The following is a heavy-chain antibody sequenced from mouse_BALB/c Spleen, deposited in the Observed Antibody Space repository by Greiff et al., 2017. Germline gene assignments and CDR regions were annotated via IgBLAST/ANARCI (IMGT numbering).Heavy chain of an antibody. CDR3: TMGGVNYRVAY. Sequence: VQLQQSGTVLARPGASVKMSCTASGYTFTSYWMHWVKQRPGQGLEWMVAIYPGNSDTSYNQKFKGKSKLTAVTSTSTAYMELSSLTNEDSAVYYGTMGGVNYRVAYWGQGTLVTVSA. J-gene: IGHJ3*01. D-gene: IGHD2-1*01. CDR1: GYTFTSYW. V-gene: IGHV1-5*01. CDR2: IYPGNSDT.